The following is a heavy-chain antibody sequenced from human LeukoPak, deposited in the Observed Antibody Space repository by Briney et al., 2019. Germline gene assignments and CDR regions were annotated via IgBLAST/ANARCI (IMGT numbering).Heavy chain of an antibody. J-gene: IGHJ4*02. CDR3: ARYLRGDGGSRDYFDY. CDR2: IYYSGST. Sequence: PETLSHTCAVSGGSISSYYWSWIRQPPGKGLEWSWYIYYSGSTNYNPSLKSRVTISVDTSKNQFSLKLSSVTAADTAVYYCARYLRGDGGSRDYFDYWGQGTLVTVSS. V-gene: IGHV4-59*08. CDR1: GGSISSYY. D-gene: IGHD2-15*01.